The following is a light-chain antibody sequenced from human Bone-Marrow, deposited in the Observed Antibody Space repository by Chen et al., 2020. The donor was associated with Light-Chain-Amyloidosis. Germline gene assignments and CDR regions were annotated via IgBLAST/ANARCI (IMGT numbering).Light chain of an antibody. Sequence: QSALTQPASVSGSPGQSITISCTGTSSDVGGDNHVSWYQQHPDNAPKLMIYEVTKRPSWVPDRVSVSKSDNTASLTISGLQTEDEADYFCSSYTITNTLVFGSGTRVTVL. CDR1: SSDVGGDNH. CDR2: EVT. CDR3: SSYTITNTLV. J-gene: IGLJ1*01. V-gene: IGLV2-14*01.